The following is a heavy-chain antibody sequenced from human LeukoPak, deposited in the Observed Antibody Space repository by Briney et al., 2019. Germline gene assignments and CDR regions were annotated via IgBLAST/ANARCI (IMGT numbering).Heavy chain of an antibody. D-gene: IGHD3-16*01. V-gene: IGHV3-48*03. J-gene: IGHJ4*02. CDR2: ISSSGSTI. Sequence: GGSLRLSSAASGFTFSSYEMNWVRQAPGKGLEWVSYISSSGSTIYYADSVKGRFTISRDNAKNSLYLQMNSLRPEDTAVYYCAREGGLWQPPDYFDYWGQGTLVTVSS. CDR3: AREGGLWQPPDYFDY. CDR1: GFTFSSYE.